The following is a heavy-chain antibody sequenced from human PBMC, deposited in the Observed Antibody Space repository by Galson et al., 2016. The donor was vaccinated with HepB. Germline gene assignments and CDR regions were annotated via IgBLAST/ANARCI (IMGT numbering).Heavy chain of an antibody. CDR3: VRDSGSGIDY. D-gene: IGHD3-10*01. Sequence: SLRLSCAASGLTVSDYGMNWVRQAPGKGLEWVAFMWHDGSKTYYPDSLRGRFTISRDTSKNTLYLQIDSLRVEDTALYYCVRDSGSGIDYWGQGTLVTVSS. CDR2: MWHDGSKT. V-gene: IGHV3-33*08. J-gene: IGHJ4*02. CDR1: GLTVSDYG.